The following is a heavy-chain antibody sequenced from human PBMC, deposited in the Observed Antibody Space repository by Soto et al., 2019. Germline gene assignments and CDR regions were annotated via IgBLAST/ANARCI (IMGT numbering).Heavy chain of an antibody. CDR3: ARDLAVAGPSYYYYGMDV. Sequence: GGSVKVSCKASGYTFTGYYMHWVRQAPGQGLEWMGWINPNSGGTNYAQKFQGWVTMTRDTSISTAYMELSRLRSDDTAVYYCARDLAVAGPSYYYYGMDVWGQGTTVTVSS. J-gene: IGHJ6*02. V-gene: IGHV1-2*04. D-gene: IGHD6-19*01. CDR2: INPNSGGT. CDR1: GYTFTGYY.